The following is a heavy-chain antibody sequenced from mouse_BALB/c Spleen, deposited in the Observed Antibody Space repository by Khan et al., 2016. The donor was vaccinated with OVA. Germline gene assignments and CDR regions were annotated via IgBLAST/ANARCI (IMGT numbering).Heavy chain of an antibody. J-gene: IGHJ3*01. CDR3: ARGYFGNYEFAY. V-gene: IGHV1S132*01. CDR1: GYTFTSYW. CDR2: IFPGTGTT. D-gene: IGHD2-1*01. Sequence: QVRLQQSGAELVKPGASVKLSCKTSGYTFTSYWIQWVKQRPGQGLGWIGQIFPGTGTTYYNENFKGKATLTVDTSSNTAYMQFSSLTSEDSAGYCCARGYFGNYEFAYWGQGTLVTVAP.